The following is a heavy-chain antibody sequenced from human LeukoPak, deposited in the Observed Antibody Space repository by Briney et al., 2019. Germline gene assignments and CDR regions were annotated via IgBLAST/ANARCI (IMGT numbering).Heavy chain of an antibody. CDR2: ISSSTSYI. CDR1: GFTFSRYS. V-gene: IGHV3-21*01. Sequence: GGSLRLSCAASGFTFSRYSMKWIRQAAGKGLEGVSSISSSTSYIYYADSVKGRFTISKDNAKNSLYLQMNSLRAEDTAVYYCARARGSTVSHSDYWGQGTLVTVSS. J-gene: IGHJ4*02. CDR3: ARARGSTVSHSDY. D-gene: IGHD4-17*01.